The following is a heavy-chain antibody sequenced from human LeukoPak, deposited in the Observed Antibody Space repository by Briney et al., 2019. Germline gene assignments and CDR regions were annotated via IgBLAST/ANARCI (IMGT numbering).Heavy chain of an antibody. V-gene: IGHV3-66*01. Sequence: ETLSLTCAVYGGSFSGYYWSWIRQPPGKGLEWVSVIYSGGSTYYADSVKGRFTISRDNSKNTLYLQMNSLRAEDTAVYYCARDRSGYFQNWGQGTLVTVSS. CDR3: ARDRSGYFQN. CDR2: IYSGGST. CDR1: GGSFSGYY. D-gene: IGHD3-3*01. J-gene: IGHJ1*01.